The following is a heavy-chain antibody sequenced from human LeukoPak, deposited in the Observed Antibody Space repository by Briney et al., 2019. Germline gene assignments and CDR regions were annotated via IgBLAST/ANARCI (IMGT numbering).Heavy chain of an antibody. J-gene: IGHJ4*02. CDR3: AGSSGWLFDY. D-gene: IGHD6-19*01. Sequence: GGSLRLSCAGSGFTFTNYWMNWVRQAPGKGLEWVANIKEDGSQIYYVDSVKGRFTISRDNAKNSVYLQMNSLRAEDTAVYYCAGSSGWLFDYWGQGTLVGVSS. V-gene: IGHV3-7*01. CDR1: GFTFTNYW. CDR2: IKEDGSQI.